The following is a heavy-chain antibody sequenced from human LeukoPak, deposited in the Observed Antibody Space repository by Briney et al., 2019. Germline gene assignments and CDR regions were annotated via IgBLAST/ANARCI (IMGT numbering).Heavy chain of an antibody. CDR3: ARETYYHDSSGYYFPLYYYYYYMDV. J-gene: IGHJ6*03. Sequence: PSETLSLTCTVSGGSISSSSYYWGWIRQPPGKGLEWIGSIYYSGSTYYNPPLKSRVTISVDTSKNQFSLKLSSVTAADTAVYYCARETYYHDSSGYYFPLYYYYYYMDVWGKGTTVTVSS. V-gene: IGHV4-39*07. CDR1: GGSISSSSYY. CDR2: IYYSGST. D-gene: IGHD3-22*01.